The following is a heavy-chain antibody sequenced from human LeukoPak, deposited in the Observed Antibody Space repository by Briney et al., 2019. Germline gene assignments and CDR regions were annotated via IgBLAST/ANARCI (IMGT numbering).Heavy chain of an antibody. V-gene: IGHV3-74*01. J-gene: IGHJ6*03. CDR1: GFTFSTYW. Sequence: GGSLRLSCAASGFTFSTYWMHWVRQVPGKGLVWVSRINNDGSSTTYADSVKGRFTISRDNAKKSVYLYTSSLRAEDTALYYCARLSAYYYGSYFYYYMDVWGKGTTVTVSS. CDR3: ARLSAYYYGSYFYYYMDV. D-gene: IGHD3-10*01. CDR2: INNDGSST.